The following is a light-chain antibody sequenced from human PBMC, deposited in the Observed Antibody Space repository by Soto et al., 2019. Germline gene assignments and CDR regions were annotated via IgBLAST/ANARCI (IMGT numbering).Light chain of an antibody. Sequence: EIVMTQSPATLSLSLGERVTLSCRASQSVSSYLSWYQQKPGQGPRLLISDASTRATDIPDRFSGSGSGTDFALTISSLQSTDLEVDYYLQYSNWPPLYTFGQGTKLEIK. V-gene: IGKV3-15*01. CDR2: DAS. J-gene: IGKJ2*01. CDR3: LQYSNWPPLYT. CDR1: QSVSSY.